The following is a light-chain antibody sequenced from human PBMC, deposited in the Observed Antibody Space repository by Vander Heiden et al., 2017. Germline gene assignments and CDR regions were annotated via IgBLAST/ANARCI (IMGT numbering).Light chain of an antibody. CDR2: KAS. Sequence: DIQMTQSHSTLSAYVGDRVTITYRASQSINNWLAWYQQKPGKAHRLLIYKASSVQRGLPSRFSGSGSGTQFSLTISRLQPDDFATYYCHQDNTSSGTFGQGTQVEIK. J-gene: IGKJ1*01. CDR3: HQDNTSSGT. V-gene: IGKV1-5*03. CDR1: QSINNW.